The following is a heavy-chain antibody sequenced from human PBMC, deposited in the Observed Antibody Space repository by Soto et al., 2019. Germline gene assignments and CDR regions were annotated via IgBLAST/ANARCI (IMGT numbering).Heavy chain of an antibody. Sequence: LRETLSLTCTVSGGSISSYYWNWIRQPAGKGLEWIGRIYSSGSTIYNPSFNSRVTMSVDTSKNQFSLKLSSVTAADTAVYYCARDEGGYSYGIPFDYWGRGTLVTVSS. J-gene: IGHJ4*02. V-gene: IGHV4-4*07. CDR1: GGSISSYY. CDR3: ARDEGGYSYGIPFDY. CDR2: IYSSGST. D-gene: IGHD5-18*01.